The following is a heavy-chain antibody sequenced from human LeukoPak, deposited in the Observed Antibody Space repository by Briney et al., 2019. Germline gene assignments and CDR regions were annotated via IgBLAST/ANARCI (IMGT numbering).Heavy chain of an antibody. CDR1: GGSISSSNYY. D-gene: IGHD5-24*01. V-gene: IGHV4-39*01. CDR2: IYNSGST. Sequence: SETLSLTCTVSGGSISSSNYYWGWIRQPPGKGLECIGSIYNSGSTYYNPSLKSRVTIFVDTSKNQFSLKVSSVTAADTAVYYCARRDGYLWGQGTLVTVSS. J-gene: IGHJ5*02. CDR3: ARRDGYL.